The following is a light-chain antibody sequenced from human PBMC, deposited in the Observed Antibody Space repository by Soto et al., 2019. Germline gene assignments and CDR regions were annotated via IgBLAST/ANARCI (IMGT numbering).Light chain of an antibody. Sequence: IVLPPSPATRSLSPGGPRPLSFRASPSVSRHLARYQQRPGQTPLLLIDATSNRATGVRARCSGSGSGTDFTLTINSLEPLDFSFYHCQRRAHWTTFGPGTKVEI. CDR3: QRRAHWTT. CDR2: ATS. CDR1: PSVSRH. V-gene: IGKV3-11*01. J-gene: IGKJ4*01.